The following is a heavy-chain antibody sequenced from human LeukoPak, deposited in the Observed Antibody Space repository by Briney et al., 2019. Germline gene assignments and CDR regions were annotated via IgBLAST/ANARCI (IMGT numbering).Heavy chain of an antibody. J-gene: IGHJ3*02. CDR1: GFTFSLYW. CDR3: ARPGRGDAFDI. V-gene: IGHV3-7*05. CDR2: IKQDGSEK. Sequence: GGSLRLSCAASGFTFSLYWMSWVRQAPGTGLEWVANIKQDGSEKYYVDSVKGRFTISRDNAKNSLYLQMNSLTAEDTAIYYCARPGRGDAFDIWGQGTMVTVSS.